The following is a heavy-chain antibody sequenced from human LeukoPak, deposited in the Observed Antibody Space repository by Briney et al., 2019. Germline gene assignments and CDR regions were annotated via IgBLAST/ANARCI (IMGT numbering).Heavy chain of an antibody. CDR1: GFTVSSNY. D-gene: IGHD3-22*01. Sequence: PGGSLRLSCAASGFTVSSNYMSWVRQAPGKGLEWVSVIYSGGSTYYADSVKGRFTISRDNSKNTLYLQMNSLRAEDTAVYYCAKASRFNMIVVVLEYFQHWGQGTLVTVSS. CDR3: AKASRFNMIVVVLEYFQH. CDR2: IYSGGST. V-gene: IGHV3-53*01. J-gene: IGHJ1*01.